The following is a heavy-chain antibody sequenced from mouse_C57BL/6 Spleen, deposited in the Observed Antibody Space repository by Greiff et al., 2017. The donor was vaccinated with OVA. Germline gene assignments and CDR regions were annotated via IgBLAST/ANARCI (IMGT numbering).Heavy chain of an antibody. CDR1: GYTFTDYY. CDR3: ARGGYPIGYYSIPMDY. CDR2: INPNNGGT. Sequence: EVQLQQSGPELVKPGASVKISCKASGYTFTDYYMNWVKQSHGKSLEWIGDINPNNGGTSYNQKFKGKSTLTVDKSSSTAYMELRSLTSEDSAVYYCARGGYPIGYYSIPMDYWGQGTSVTVSS. V-gene: IGHV1-26*01. D-gene: IGHD2-5*01. J-gene: IGHJ4*01.